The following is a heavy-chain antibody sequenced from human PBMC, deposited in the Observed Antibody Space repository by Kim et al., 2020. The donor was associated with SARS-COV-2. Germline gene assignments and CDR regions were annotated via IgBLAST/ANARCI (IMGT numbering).Heavy chain of an antibody. D-gene: IGHD2-15*01. J-gene: IGHJ5*02. CDR2: ISYDGSNK. Sequence: GGSLRLSCAASGFTFSSYGMHWVRQAPGKGLEWVAVISYDGSNKYYADSVKGRFTISRDNSKNTLYLQMNSLRAEDTAVYYCAKDPSYCSGGSCYSSHIDPWGQGTLVTVSS. V-gene: IGHV3-30*18. CDR1: GFTFSSYG. CDR3: AKDPSYCSGGSCYSSHIDP.